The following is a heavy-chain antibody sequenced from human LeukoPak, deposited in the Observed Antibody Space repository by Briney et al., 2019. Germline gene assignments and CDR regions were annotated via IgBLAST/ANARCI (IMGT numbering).Heavy chain of an antibody. CDR1: GYTFTSYY. CDR2: INPSGGST. D-gene: IGHD6-19*01. J-gene: IGHJ4*02. V-gene: IGHV1-46*03. Sequence: ASMKVSCKASGYTFTSYYMHWVRQAPGQGLEWMGIINPSGGSTSYAQKFQGRVTMTRDTSTSTVYMELSSLRSEDTAVYYCARSRIAVAGPPSSWGQGTLVTVSS. CDR3: ARSRIAVAGPPSS.